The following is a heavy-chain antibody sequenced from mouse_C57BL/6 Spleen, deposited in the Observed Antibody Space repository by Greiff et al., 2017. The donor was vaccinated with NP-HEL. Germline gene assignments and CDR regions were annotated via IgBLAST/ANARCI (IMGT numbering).Heavy chain of an antibody. CDR3: TKTTGGFDY. D-gene: IGHD1-1*01. J-gene: IGHJ2*01. V-gene: IGHV1-15*01. CDR2: IDPETGGT. Sequence: VHLVESGAELVRPGASVTLSCKASGYTFTDYEMHWVKQTPVHGLEWIGAIDPETGGTAYNQKFKGKAILTADKSSSTAYMELRSLTSEDSAVYYCTKTTGGFDYWGQGTTLTVSS. CDR1: GYTFTDYE.